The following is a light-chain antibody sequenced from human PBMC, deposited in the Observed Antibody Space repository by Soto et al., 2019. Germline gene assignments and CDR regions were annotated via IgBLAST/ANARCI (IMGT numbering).Light chain of an antibody. J-gene: IGKJ2*01. Sequence: DIQMTQSPSSLSASVGDSVTITCRASQSVIKYLNWYQHKPGKTPNLLMHTTSTLHSGVPSRFSGSGSGTDFTLTISRLQPEDSATYYCQQYYTKPTVGQGTKLEI. CDR2: TTS. CDR3: QQYYTKPT. V-gene: IGKV1-39*01. CDR1: QSVIKY.